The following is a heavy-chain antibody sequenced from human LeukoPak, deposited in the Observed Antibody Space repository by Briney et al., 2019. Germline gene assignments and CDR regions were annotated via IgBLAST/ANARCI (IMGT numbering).Heavy chain of an antibody. CDR1: GYTFTSYY. Sequence: ASVNVSCKASGYTFTSYYMHWVRQAPGQGLEWMGIINPSGGSTSYAQKFQGRVTMTRDTSTSTVYMELSSLRSEDTAVYYCARGDGGNSGPRRAFDYWGQGTLVTVSS. J-gene: IGHJ4*02. D-gene: IGHD4-23*01. CDR3: ARGDGGNSGPRRAFDY. CDR2: INPSGGST. V-gene: IGHV1-46*01.